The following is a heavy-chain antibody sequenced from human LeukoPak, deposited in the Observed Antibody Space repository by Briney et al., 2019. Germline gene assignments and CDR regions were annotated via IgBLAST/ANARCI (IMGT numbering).Heavy chain of an antibody. V-gene: IGHV3-7*01. Sequence: GGSLRLPCSGSGFTFSNFNKTWGRQAPGKGPECLANLRQDGSEKYYVDSVKGRFTISRDNAKNSLYLQMKSLRAEDTAVYYCARGGSGAFDIWGQGTMVNVSS. J-gene: IGHJ3*02. CDR1: GFTFSNFN. CDR2: LRQDGSEK. CDR3: ARGGSGAFDI. D-gene: IGHD6-25*01.